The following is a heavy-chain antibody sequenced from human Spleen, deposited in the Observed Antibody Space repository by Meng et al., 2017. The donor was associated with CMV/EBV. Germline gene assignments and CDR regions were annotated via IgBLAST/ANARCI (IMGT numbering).Heavy chain of an antibody. J-gene: IGHJ5*02. CDR3: ARTDFWGAYDTEISWFDP. Sequence: GSLRLSCTVSGGSISSTSYFWGWIRQPPGKGLEWIGSAYYSGSTRHNPSLKSRVTISVDTSKNQFSLKLTSVTAADTAVYYCARTDFWGAYDTEISWFDPWGQGTLVTVSS. CDR2: AYYSGST. CDR1: GGSISSTSYF. D-gene: IGHD3-3*01. V-gene: IGHV4-39*07.